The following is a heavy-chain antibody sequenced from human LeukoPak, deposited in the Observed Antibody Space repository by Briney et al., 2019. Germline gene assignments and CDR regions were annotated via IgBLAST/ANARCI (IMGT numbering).Heavy chain of an antibody. CDR3: ARESVARPLFDY. D-gene: IGHD6-6*01. Sequence: SETLSLTCTVSGGSISSSSYYWGWIRQPPGKGLEWIGSIYYSGSTYYNPSLKSRVTISVDTSKNQFSLKLSSATAADTAVYYCARESVARPLFDYWGQGTLVTVSS. CDR1: GGSISSSSYY. CDR2: IYYSGST. V-gene: IGHV4-39*07. J-gene: IGHJ4*02.